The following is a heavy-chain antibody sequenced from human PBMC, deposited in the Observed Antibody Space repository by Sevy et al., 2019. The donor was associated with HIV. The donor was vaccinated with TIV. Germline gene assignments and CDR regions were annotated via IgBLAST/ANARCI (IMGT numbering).Heavy chain of an antibody. CDR2: VYHTGST. V-gene: IGHV4-61*01. CDR1: GVSVSSDTCY. CDR3: AREPYFFDKSGYYWDY. Sequence: SETLSLTCAVSGVSVSSDTCYWSWIRQPPGKGLEWIGYVYHTGSTNYSPSFKSRVTISLDTSKNQFSLRLVSVAAADTAVYYCAREPYFFDKSGYYWDYWGQGALVTVSS. D-gene: IGHD3-22*01. J-gene: IGHJ4*02.